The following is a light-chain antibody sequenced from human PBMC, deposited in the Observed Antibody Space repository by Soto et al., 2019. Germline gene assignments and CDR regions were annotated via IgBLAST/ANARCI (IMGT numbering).Light chain of an antibody. J-gene: IGKJ1*01. Sequence: DIQMTQSPSTLSASAGDRVTITCRASQSISSWLAWYQQKPGKAPKVLIYDASSLESGVPSRFSGSGSGTEFSLTISSLQPDDFATYYCQQYNHYWTFGQGTKVDI. V-gene: IGKV1-5*01. CDR1: QSISSW. CDR2: DAS. CDR3: QQYNHYWT.